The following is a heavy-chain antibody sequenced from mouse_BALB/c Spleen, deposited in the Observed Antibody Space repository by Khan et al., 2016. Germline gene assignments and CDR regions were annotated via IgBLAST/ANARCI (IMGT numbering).Heavy chain of an antibody. J-gene: IGHJ3*01. CDR2: IYPGDGDT. D-gene: IGHD1-1*01. V-gene: IGHV1-87*01. CDR3: ARGGVITTPFAY. CDR1: GYTFTSYW. Sequence: QVQLKQSGAELARPGASVKLSCKASGYTFTSYWMQWVKQRPGQGLEWIGAIYPGDGDTRYTQKFKGKATLTADKSSSTAYMQLSSLASEDSAVYYCARGGVITTPFAYWGQGILVTVSA.